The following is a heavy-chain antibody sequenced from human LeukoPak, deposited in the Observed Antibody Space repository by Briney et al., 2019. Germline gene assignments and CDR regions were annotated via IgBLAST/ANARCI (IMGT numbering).Heavy chain of an antibody. CDR2: VNPDGSST. D-gene: IGHD3-16*01. CDR3: ASGGSYGDY. V-gene: IGHV3-74*01. Sequence: GGSLRLSCAASGFTFTRYWMHWVRQAPGKGLVWVSRVNPDGSSTTYGDSVKGRFTSSRDNAKNTLYLQMNSLRVEDTAVYYCASGGSYGDYWGQGILVTVSS. CDR1: GFTFTRYW. J-gene: IGHJ4*02.